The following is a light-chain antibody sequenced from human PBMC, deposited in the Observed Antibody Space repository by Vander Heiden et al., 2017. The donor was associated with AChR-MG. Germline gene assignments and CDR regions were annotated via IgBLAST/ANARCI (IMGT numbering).Light chain of an antibody. J-gene: IGKJ2*01. Sequence: EIVLTQSPDFQSATPKEKVTITCRASQSIGSSLHWYQQKPNQSPKLLIKYTSQSFSGVPSRFSGSGSGTDFTLTINSLEAEDAATYYCHQSSNLPYTFGQGTKLEIK. CDR1: QSIGSS. V-gene: IGKV6-21*01. CDR3: HQSSNLPYT. CDR2: YTS.